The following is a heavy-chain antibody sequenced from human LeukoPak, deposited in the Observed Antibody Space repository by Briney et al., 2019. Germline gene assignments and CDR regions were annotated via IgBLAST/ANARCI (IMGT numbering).Heavy chain of an antibody. CDR2: IHPSGML. CDR1: GASFNSDDQY. D-gene: IGHD3-22*01. V-gene: IGHV4-31*03. Sequence: SETLSLTCTVSGASFNSDDQYWNWIRQSPGKGLDWIGSIHPSGMLYNNPSLESRVTMSRDTSKNQFFLDLNSVTAAETAVYCCSRGLDSRKLGYWGQGILVTVSS. J-gene: IGHJ4*02. CDR3: SRGLDSRKLGY.